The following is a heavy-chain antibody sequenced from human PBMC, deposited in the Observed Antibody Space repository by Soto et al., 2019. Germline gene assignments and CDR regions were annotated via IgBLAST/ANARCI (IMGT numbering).Heavy chain of an antibody. D-gene: IGHD2-2*01. V-gene: IGHV1-69*01. CDR1: GGTFSSYA. Sequence: QVQLVQSGAEVKKPGSLVKVSCKASGGTFSSYAISWVRQAPGQGLEWMGGIIPIFGTANYAQKFQGRVTITADESTSTAYMELSSLSAEDTAGYYCARDCSSTSCYFYYGMDVWGQGTTVTVSS. CDR2: IIPIFGTA. J-gene: IGHJ6*02. CDR3: ARDCSSTSCYFYYGMDV.